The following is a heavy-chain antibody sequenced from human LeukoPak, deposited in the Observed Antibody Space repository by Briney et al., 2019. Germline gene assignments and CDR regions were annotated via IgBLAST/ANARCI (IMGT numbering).Heavy chain of an antibody. V-gene: IGHV3-74*01. CDR1: GFTFRSYW. J-gene: IGHJ1*01. Sequence: GGSLRLSCAASGFTFRSYWMHWVRQAPGKGLVWVSRINTDGSSTSYADSVKGRFTISRDNAKNTPYLQMNSLRAEDTAVYYCARDYCSSTSCYLWQWGQGTLVTVSS. CDR2: INTDGSST. D-gene: IGHD2-2*01. CDR3: ARDYCSSTSCYLWQ.